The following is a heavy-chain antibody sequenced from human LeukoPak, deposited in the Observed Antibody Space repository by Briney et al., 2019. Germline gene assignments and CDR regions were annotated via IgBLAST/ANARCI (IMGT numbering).Heavy chain of an antibody. J-gene: IGHJ3*02. CDR2: INPNSGGT. CDR3: ASAKGDDPQAFDI. Sequence: ASVKVSCKASGYTFTGYYMHWVRQAPGQGLEWMGWINPNSGGTNYAQKFQGWVTMTRDTSISTAYMELSRLRSDDTAVYYCASAKGDDPQAFDIWGQGTMVTVSS. CDR1: GYTFTGYY. D-gene: IGHD5-24*01. V-gene: IGHV1-2*04.